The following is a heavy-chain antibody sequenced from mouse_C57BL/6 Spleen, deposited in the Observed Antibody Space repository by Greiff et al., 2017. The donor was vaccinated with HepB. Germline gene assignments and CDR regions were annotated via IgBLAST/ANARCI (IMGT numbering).Heavy chain of an antibody. CDR2: IDPSDSYT. CDR1: GYTFTSYW. V-gene: IGHV1-59*01. Sequence: VKLQQPGAELVRPGTSVKLSCKASGYTFTSYWMHWVKQRPGQGLEWIGVIDPSDSYTNYNQKFKGKATLTVDTSSSTAYMQLSSLTSEDSAVYYCARFYYGSSYYFDYWGQGTTLTVSS. D-gene: IGHD1-1*01. CDR3: ARFYYGSSYYFDY. J-gene: IGHJ2*01.